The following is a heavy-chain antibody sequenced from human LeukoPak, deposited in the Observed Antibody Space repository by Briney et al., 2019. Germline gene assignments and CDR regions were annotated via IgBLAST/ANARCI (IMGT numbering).Heavy chain of an antibody. CDR3: ARENYDYGASDGH. CDR2: IYYSGST. Sequence: SETLSLTCTVSGGSISSGDYYWSWIRQPPGKGLEWIGYIYYSGSTYYNPSLKSRATISVDTSKNQFSLKLSSVTAADAAVYYCARENYDYGASDGHWGQGTLVTVSS. CDR1: GGSISSGDYY. J-gene: IGHJ4*02. V-gene: IGHV4-30-4*01. D-gene: IGHD4-17*01.